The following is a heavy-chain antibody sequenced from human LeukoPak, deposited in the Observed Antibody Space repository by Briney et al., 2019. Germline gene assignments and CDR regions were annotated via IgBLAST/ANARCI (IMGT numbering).Heavy chain of an antibody. V-gene: IGHV1-18*01. CDR2: ISGYNSNT. CDR1: GYTFTSYD. Sequence: ASVKVSCKGSGYTFTSYDISWVRQAPGQGLEWMGWISGYNSNTNYAQKFQGRVTMSTETSTSTAYMELRSLTSDDTAVYYCARDGRYSYGSTSDYWGQGTLVTVSS. D-gene: IGHD5-18*01. J-gene: IGHJ4*02. CDR3: ARDGRYSYGSTSDY.